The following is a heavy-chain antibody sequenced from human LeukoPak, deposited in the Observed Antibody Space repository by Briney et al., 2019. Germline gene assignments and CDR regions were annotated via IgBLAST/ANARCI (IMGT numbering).Heavy chain of an antibody. D-gene: IGHD6-6*01. J-gene: IGHJ4*02. Sequence: SSETLSLTCAVYGGSFSGYYWSWIRQPPGKGLEWIGEINHSGSTNYNPSLKSRVTISVDTSKNQFSLKLSSVTAADTAVYYCARGLGEEIAARKDYWGQGTLVTVSS. V-gene: IGHV4-34*01. CDR3: ARGLGEEIAARKDY. CDR2: INHSGST. CDR1: GGSFSGYY.